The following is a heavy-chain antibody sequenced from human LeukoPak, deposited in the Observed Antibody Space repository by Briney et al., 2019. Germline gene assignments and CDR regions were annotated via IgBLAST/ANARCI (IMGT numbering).Heavy chain of an antibody. CDR1: GFSFSNYG. J-gene: IGHJ4*01. D-gene: IGHD2-21*02. CDR2: IYYDGNTK. Sequence: GRSLRLSCVASGFSFSNYGFHWVRQAPGKGLEWVADIYYDGNTKYYGDSVKGRFTISRDNSKNMLYLQMNSLRVEDTGVYFCARDSAPYCGGDCYFDYWGHGTLVTVSS. V-gene: IGHV3-33*01. CDR3: ARDSAPYCGGDCYFDY.